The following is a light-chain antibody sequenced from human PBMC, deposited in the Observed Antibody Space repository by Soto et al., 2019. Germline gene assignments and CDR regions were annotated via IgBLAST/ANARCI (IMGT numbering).Light chain of an antibody. V-gene: IGKV1-39*01. Sequence: IQMTQSPSTLSASVGGTVTITCRASQTISTYLIWYQQKPGRAPKPLIYATSSLQSGVPSRFSGTGSGTDSTLTSSSRQPEDFATYYGQQSYSTPPGTVGQGTK. CDR3: QQSYSTPPGT. J-gene: IGKJ1*01. CDR1: QTISTY. CDR2: ATS.